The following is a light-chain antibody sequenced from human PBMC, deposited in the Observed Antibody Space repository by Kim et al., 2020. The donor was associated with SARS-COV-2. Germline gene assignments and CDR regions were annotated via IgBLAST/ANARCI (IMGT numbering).Light chain of an antibody. V-gene: IGKV1-16*02. Sequence: DIQMTQSPISLSASVGDRVTITCRASGDVNRDVAWFQQKPGKVPKFLIYDASNLHSGVPSHFSGSGTGTDFTLTISSLQPEDFANYYCQKYYVSPFTFCPGTRVEIK. CDR2: DAS. CDR3: QKYYVSPFT. CDR1: GDVNRD. J-gene: IGKJ5*01.